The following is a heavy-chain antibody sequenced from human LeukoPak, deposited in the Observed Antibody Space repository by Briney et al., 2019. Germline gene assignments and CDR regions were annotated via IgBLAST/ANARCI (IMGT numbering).Heavy chain of an antibody. V-gene: IGHV1-18*01. CDR2: ISSYNGNT. J-gene: IGHJ4*02. CDR1: GYTFTSYG. D-gene: IGHD3-10*01. Sequence: ASVKVSCRASGYTFTSYGISWVRQAPGQRLEWMGWISSYNGNTNYAQKLQGRVTMTTDTSTSTAYMELRSLRSDDTAVYYCARDKSYYYGSGSYGYWGQGTLVTVSS. CDR3: ARDKSYYYGSGSYGY.